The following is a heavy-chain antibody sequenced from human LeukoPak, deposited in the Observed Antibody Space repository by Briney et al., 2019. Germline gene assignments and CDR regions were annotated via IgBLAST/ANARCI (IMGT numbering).Heavy chain of an antibody. D-gene: IGHD6-25*01. CDR2: ISYDGSNK. Sequence: PGGSLRLSCAASGFTFSSYAMHWVRQAPGKGLEWVAVISYDGSNKSYADSVKGRFTISRDNSKNTLYLQMNSLRAEDTAVYYCASRRPFDYWGQGTLVTVSS. J-gene: IGHJ4*02. V-gene: IGHV3-30*04. CDR1: GFTFSSYA. CDR3: ASRRPFDY.